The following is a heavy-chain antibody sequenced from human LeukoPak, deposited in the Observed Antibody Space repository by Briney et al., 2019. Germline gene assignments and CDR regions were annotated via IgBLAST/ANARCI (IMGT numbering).Heavy chain of an antibody. V-gene: IGHV3-49*04. CDR1: GFTFGDYA. Sequence: GGSLRLSCTASGFTFGDYAMSWVRQAPGKGLEWVGFIRSKAYGGTTEYAASVKGRFTISRDDSKSIAYLQMNSLKTEDTAVYYYTRVPYSSGWYDYFDYWGQGTLVTVSS. J-gene: IGHJ4*02. CDR3: TRVPYSSGWYDYFDY. D-gene: IGHD6-19*01. CDR2: IRSKAYGGTT.